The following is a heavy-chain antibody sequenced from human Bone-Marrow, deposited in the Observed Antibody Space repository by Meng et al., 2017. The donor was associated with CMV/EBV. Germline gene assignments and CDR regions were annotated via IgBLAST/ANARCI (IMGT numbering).Heavy chain of an antibody. J-gene: IGHJ4*02. CDR2: ISYDGSNK. CDR3: ARKRKGSSSSPSYYFDY. CDR1: GFTFSSYA. Sequence: GESLKISCAASGFTFSSYAMHWVRQAPGKGLEWVAVISYDGSNKYYADSVKGRFTISRDNSKNTLYLRMNSLRAEDTAVYYCARKRKGSSSSPSYYFDYWGQGTLVTVSS. V-gene: IGHV3-30*04. D-gene: IGHD6-6*01.